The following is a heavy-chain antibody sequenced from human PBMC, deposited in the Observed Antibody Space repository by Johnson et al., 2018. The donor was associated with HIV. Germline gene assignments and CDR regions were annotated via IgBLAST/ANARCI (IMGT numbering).Heavy chain of an antibody. CDR1: GFSFSSYA. J-gene: IGHJ3*02. D-gene: IGHD1-26*01. Sequence: VQLVESGGGLVQPGGSLRLSCAASGFSFSSYAMSWVRQAPGKGLEWVSGISGGGGTYYADSVKGRFTISRDNAKNSLYLQMNSLRAEETAVYYCASEGGWELRAFDIWGQGTMVTVSS. CDR3: ASEGGWELRAFDI. V-gene: IGHV3-23*04. CDR2: ISGGGGT.